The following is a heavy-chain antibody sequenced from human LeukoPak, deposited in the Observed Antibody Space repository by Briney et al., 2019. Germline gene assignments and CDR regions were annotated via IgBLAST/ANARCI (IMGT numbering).Heavy chain of an antibody. V-gene: IGHV3-33*01. CDR2: IWYDGSNK. CDR3: ARDGGYSSSWSYYYYGMDV. J-gene: IGHJ6*04. Sequence: GRFLRLSCAASGFTFSSYGMHWVRQAPGKGLEWVAVIWYDGSNKYYADSVKGRFTISRDNSKNTLYLQMNSLRAEDTAVYYCARDGGYSSSWSYYYYGMDVWGKGTTVTVSS. CDR1: GFTFSSYG. D-gene: IGHD6-13*01.